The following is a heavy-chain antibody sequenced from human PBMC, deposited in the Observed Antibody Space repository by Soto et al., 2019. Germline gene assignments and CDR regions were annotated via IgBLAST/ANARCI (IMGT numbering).Heavy chain of an antibody. CDR1: VYTFTSYD. V-gene: IGHV1-8*01. J-gene: IGHJ4*02. D-gene: IGHD6-19*01. CDR3: ERAFQWLALDY. CDR2: MNPNSGNT. Sequence: GXSVKVSCKASVYTFTSYDINWVRQATGQGLEWMGWMNPNSGNTGYAQRFQGRVTMTRNTSISTAYMELSSLRSEDTAVYYCERAFQWLALDYWGQGTLVTVSS.